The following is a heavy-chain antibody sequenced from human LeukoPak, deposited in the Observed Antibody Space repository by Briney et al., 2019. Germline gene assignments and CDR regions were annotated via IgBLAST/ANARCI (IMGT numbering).Heavy chain of an antibody. CDR3: ARDDYYGSGSYYSNYDDAFDI. CDR2: IIPIPGIA. J-gene: IGHJ3*02. V-gene: IGHV1-69*04. D-gene: IGHD3-10*01. Sequence: SVKVSCKASGGTFSSYAISWVRQAPGQGLEWMGRIIPIPGIANYAQKFQGRVTITADKSTSTAYMELSSLRSEDTAVYYCARDDYYGSGSYYSNYDDAFDIWGQGTMVTVSS. CDR1: GGTFSSYA.